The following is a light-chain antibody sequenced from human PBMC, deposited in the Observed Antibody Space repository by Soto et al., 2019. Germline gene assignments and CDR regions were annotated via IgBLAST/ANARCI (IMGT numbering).Light chain of an antibody. CDR2: AAS. CDR3: QQSYRTSIT. CDR1: QSISSY. Sequence: DIQLTQSPSSLSASVGDRVTITCRARQSISSYLNWYQQKPGKAPKLLIYAASSLQSGVPSRFSGSGSGTDFTLTISSLQPDDFATYYCQQSYRTSITFGQGTRLEIK. V-gene: IGKV1-39*01. J-gene: IGKJ5*01.